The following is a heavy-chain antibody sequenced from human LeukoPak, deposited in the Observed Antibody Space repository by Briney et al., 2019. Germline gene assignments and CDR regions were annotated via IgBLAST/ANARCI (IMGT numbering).Heavy chain of an antibody. Sequence: GGSLRLSCAASGFTFSSYWMSWVRQAPGKGLEWVANIRQDGTEKYFVDSVEGRFITSRDNAKSSLYLQMNALRGEDTAVYYCARLVGDVTTWDCWGQGTLVTVSS. CDR2: IRQDGTEK. CDR3: ARLVGDVTTWDC. J-gene: IGHJ4*02. D-gene: IGHD1-26*01. CDR1: GFTFSSYW. V-gene: IGHV3-7*03.